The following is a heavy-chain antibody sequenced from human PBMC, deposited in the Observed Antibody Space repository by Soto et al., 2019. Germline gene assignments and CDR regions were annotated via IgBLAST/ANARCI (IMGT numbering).Heavy chain of an antibody. V-gene: IGHV4-30-4*01. J-gene: IGHJ4*02. D-gene: IGHD3-10*01. CDR2: IYYSGNS. CDR3: AREKNTFYYGSETYRGFDY. Sequence: QVQLQESGPGLVKPSQTLSLTCTVSGGSISSGDYYWSWIRQPPGKGLEWIGYIYYSGNSYYNPSLKSRVTISVDTSKNQFSLKLSSVSAADAAVYYCAREKNTFYYGSETYRGFDYWGQGTLVTVSS. CDR1: GGSISSGDYY.